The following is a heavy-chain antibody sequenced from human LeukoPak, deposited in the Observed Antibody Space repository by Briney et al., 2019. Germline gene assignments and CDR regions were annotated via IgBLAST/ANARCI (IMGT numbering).Heavy chain of an antibody. V-gene: IGHV3-11*01. Sequence: PGGSLRLSCAASGFTFSDYYMSWIRQAPGKGLEWVSYISSSGSTIYYADSVKGRFTISRDNAKNSLYLQMNSLRAEDTAVYYCARALCSSTSCYAGGYMDVWGKGTTVTVSS. CDR1: GFTFSDYY. CDR2: ISSSGSTI. CDR3: ARALCSSTSCYAGGYMDV. J-gene: IGHJ6*03. D-gene: IGHD2-2*01.